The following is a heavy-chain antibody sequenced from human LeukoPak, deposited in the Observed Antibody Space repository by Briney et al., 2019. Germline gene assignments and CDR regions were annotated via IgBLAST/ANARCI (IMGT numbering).Heavy chain of an antibody. CDR1: GGSISSSNYY. V-gene: IGHV4-39*07. CDR2: IYYSGIT. D-gene: IGHD3-10*01. J-gene: IGHJ5*02. Sequence: SETLSLTCTVSGGSISSSNYYWGWIRQPPGKGLEWIGSIYYSGITYYNPSLKSRVTISVDTSKNQFSLKLSSVTAADTAVYYCARKKARRGNYYGSGSYYWFDPWGQGTLVTVSS. CDR3: ARKKARRGNYYGSGSYYWFDP.